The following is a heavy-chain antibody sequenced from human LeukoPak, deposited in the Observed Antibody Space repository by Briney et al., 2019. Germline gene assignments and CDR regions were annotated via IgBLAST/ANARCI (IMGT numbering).Heavy chain of an antibody. CDR1: GYTFTSYD. CDR2: MNPNSGNT. V-gene: IGHV1-8*01. D-gene: IGHD3-22*01. CDR3: ASGPRFTMIIARYYYMDV. J-gene: IGHJ6*03. Sequence: GASVKVSYKASGYTFTSYDINWVRQATGQGLEWMGWMNPNSGNTGYAQKFQGRVTMTRNTPISTAYMELSSLRSEDTAVYYCASGPRFTMIIARYYYMDVWGKGTTVTVSS.